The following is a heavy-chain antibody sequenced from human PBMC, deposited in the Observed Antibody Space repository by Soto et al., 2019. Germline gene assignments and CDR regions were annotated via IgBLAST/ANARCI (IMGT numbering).Heavy chain of an antibody. D-gene: IGHD3-10*01. J-gene: IGHJ5*02. CDR1: GFTFSTYA. CDR3: AKEGTGIEIWFEP. CDR2: ISGSGTNA. V-gene: IGHV3-23*01. Sequence: EVQLLESGGGLVQPGGSLRLSCAASGFTFSTYAMSWVRQAPGKGLEWVSAISGSGTNAYYADSVKGRFAISRDHSKNTRYLQMSSLRAEDTAVYYCAKEGTGIEIWFEPWGQGTLVTVSS.